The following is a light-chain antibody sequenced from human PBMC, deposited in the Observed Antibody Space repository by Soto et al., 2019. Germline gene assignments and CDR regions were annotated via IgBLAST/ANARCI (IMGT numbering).Light chain of an antibody. CDR2: GAS. J-gene: IGKJ1*01. CDR1: QNVIAW. CDR3: QKYNSSST. Sequence: DIQMTQSPSTLSASVGDRVTITCRASQNVIAWLAWYQQKPGKAPKLLIYGASTLASGVPSRFSGSGSGTEFTLTSSRLQPYDFASYYCQKYNSSSTFGQGTKVEVK. V-gene: IGKV1-5*01.